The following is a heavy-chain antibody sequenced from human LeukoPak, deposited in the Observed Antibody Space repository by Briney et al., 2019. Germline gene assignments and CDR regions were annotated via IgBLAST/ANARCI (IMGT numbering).Heavy chain of an antibody. D-gene: IGHD4-17*01. CDR3: AKRGYGYYSSYLDY. CDR1: GFTFSSNG. J-gene: IGHJ4*02. CDR2: ISGSGGST. V-gene: IGHV3-23*01. Sequence: GGSLRLSCAASGFTFSSNGMSWVRQAPGKGLEWVSGISGSGGSTYYADSVKGRFTISRDSSKNTLYLQMNSLRAEDTAVYYWAKRGYGYYSSYLDYLGQGTLVTVSS.